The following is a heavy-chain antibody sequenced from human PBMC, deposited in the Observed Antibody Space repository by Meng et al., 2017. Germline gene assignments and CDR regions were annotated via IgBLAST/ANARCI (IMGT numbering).Heavy chain of an antibody. V-gene: IGHV3-74*03. D-gene: IGHD6-19*01. CDR3: TREAVGGTRTFAI. CDR1: GFTFSNYW. CDR2: VNDAGSST. Sequence: GESLKISCAASGFTFSNYWMHWVRQDPGKGLVWVSRVNDAGSSTTYADSVKGRFTISRDNAKNTLYLQMNSLRAEDTAVYYCTREAVGGTRTFAIWGQGTMVTVSS. J-gene: IGHJ3*02.